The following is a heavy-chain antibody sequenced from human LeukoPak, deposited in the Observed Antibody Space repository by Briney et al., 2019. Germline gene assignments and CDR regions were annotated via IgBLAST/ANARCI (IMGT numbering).Heavy chain of an antibody. CDR3: AREDLGLDY. Sequence: GGSLRLSCAASGFTFSSYAMHWVRQAPGKGLEWVAVISYDGSNKYYADSVKGRFTISRDNSKNTVYLQMNSLRAEDTAIYYCAREDLGLDYWGQGTLVTVSS. J-gene: IGHJ4*02. CDR2: ISYDGSNK. V-gene: IGHV3-30-3*01. CDR1: GFTFSSYA.